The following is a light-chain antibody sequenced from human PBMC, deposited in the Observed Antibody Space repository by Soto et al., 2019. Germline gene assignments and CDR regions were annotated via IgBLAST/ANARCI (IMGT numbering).Light chain of an antibody. CDR2: EVS. J-gene: IGLJ2*01. Sequence: QSVLTQPASVSGSPGQSITISCTGTSSDVGGYNFVSWYQQPPGKGPKLIIFEVSNRPSGVSTRFSGSKSGNTASLTISGLQAEDEGDYYCDSYTSGSTVIFGGGTKVTVL. CDR3: DSYTSGSTVI. V-gene: IGLV2-14*01. CDR1: SSDVGGYNF.